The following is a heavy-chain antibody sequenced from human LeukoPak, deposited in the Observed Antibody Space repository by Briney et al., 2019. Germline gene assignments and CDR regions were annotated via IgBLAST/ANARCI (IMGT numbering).Heavy chain of an antibody. Sequence: GGSLRLSCAASGFPFSTYAMSWVRQAPGKGLEWVSAISGSGGSTYYADFVKGRFTISRDNSKNTLYLQMNSLRAEDTAVYYCAKVPTKTFDYWGQGTLVTVSS. CDR1: GFPFSTYA. CDR2: ISGSGGST. CDR3: AKVPTKTFDY. V-gene: IGHV3-23*01. J-gene: IGHJ4*02.